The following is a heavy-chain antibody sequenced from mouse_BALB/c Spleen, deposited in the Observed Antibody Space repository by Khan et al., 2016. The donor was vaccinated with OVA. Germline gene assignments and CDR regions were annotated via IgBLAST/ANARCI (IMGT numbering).Heavy chain of an antibody. V-gene: IGHV3-2*02. D-gene: IGHD1-2*01. CDR2: LSYSGST. J-gene: IGHJ2*01. CDR3: ARTARIKY. Sequence: QLEESGPGLVKPSQSLSLTCTVTGYSITSGYGWNWIRQFPGNKLEWMGYLSYSGSTNYNPSLKSRISITRDTSKNQFFLQLNSVTTEDKATYYCARTARIKYWGQGTTLTVSS. CDR1: GYSITSGYG.